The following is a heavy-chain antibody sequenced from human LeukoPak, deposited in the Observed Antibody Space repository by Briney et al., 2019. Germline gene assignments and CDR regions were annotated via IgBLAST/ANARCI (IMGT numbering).Heavy chain of an antibody. V-gene: IGHV3-49*04. J-gene: IGHJ6*02. Sequence: GRSLRLSCTASGFTFGDYAMSWVRQAPGKGLEWVGFIRSKAYGGTTEYAASVKGRFTISRDDSKSIAYLQMNSLKTEDTAVYYCTRDRIVVVAATHYYYYYGMDVWGQGTTVTVSS. CDR3: TRDRIVVVAATHYYYYYGMDV. CDR2: IRSKAYGGTT. D-gene: IGHD2-15*01. CDR1: GFTFGDYA.